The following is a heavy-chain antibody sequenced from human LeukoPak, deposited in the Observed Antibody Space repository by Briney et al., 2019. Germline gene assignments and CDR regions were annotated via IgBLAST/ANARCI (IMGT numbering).Heavy chain of an antibody. J-gene: IGHJ4*02. D-gene: IGHD5-18*01. Sequence: GGSLRLSCAASGFTFNYAWMSWVRQAPGKGLEWVGRIKSKTDGETTDYAAPVKGRFTISRDDSKNTLYLQMNSLKTEDPALYYCTTAPSGYAYMNGWHLDYWGQGALVTVSS. CDR2: IKSKTDGETT. CDR3: TTAPSGYAYMNGWHLDY. CDR1: GFTFNYAW. V-gene: IGHV3-15*01.